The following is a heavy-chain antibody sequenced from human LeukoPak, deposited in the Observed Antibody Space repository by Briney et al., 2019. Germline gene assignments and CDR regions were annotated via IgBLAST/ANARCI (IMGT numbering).Heavy chain of an antibody. CDR1: GFTFDDYA. Sequence: PGGSLRLSCAASGFTFDDYAMHWVRQAPGKGLEWVSGISWNSGSIGYADSVKGRFTISRDNAKNSLYLQMNSLRAEDTALYYRAKGTAMVTKDFDYWGQGTLVTVSS. V-gene: IGHV3-9*01. D-gene: IGHD5-18*01. J-gene: IGHJ4*02. CDR2: ISWNSGSI. CDR3: AKGTAMVTKDFDY.